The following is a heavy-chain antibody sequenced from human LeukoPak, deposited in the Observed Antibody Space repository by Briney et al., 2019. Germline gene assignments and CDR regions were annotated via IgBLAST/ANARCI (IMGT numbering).Heavy chain of an antibody. J-gene: IGHJ4*02. CDR2: ISWNSGSI. D-gene: IGHD6-19*01. Sequence: GRSLRLSCAASGFTFDDYAMHWVRQAPGKGLEWVSGISWNSGSIGYADSVKGRFTISRDNDKNSLYLQMNSLRAEDTAVYYCARRGFTSGWFRYYFDYWGQGTLVTVSS. CDR1: GFTFDDYA. CDR3: ARRGFTSGWFRYYFDY. V-gene: IGHV3-9*01.